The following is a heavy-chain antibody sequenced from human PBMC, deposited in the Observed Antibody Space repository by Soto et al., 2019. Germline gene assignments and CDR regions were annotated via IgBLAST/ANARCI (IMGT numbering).Heavy chain of an antibody. D-gene: IGHD5-18*01. CDR2: IYYSGST. V-gene: IGHV4-61*01. CDR3: ASSRGYSYGFDGDY. J-gene: IGHJ4*02. Sequence: SETLSLTCTVSGGSVSSGSYYWSWIRQPPGKGLEWIGYIYYSGSTNYNPSLKSRVTISVDTSKNQFSLKLSSVTAADTAVYYCASSRGYSYGFDGDYWGQGTLVTVSS. CDR1: GGSVSSGSYY.